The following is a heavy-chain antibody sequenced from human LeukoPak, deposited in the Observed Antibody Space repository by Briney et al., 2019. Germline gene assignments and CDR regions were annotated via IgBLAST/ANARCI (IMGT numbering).Heavy chain of an antibody. J-gene: IGHJ4*02. Sequence: SQTLSLTCTVSGGSISSGGYYWSWIRQHPGKGLEWIGYIYYSGSTYYNPSLKSRVTISVDRSKNQFSLRLSSVTAADTAVYYCARDVIMEFGYFDYWGRGTLVTVSS. V-gene: IGHV4-31*03. CDR2: IYYSGST. CDR1: GGSISSGGYY. CDR3: ARDVIMEFGYFDY. D-gene: IGHD1-1*01.